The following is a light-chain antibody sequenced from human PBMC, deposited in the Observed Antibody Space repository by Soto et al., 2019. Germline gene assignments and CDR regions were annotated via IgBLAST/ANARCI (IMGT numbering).Light chain of an antibody. CDR3: SSATTSSSYG. J-gene: IGLJ1*01. CDR1: SSDVGGYKY. V-gene: IGLV2-14*01. CDR2: EVS. Sequence: QSALTQPASVSGSPGQSITISCTGTSSDVGGYKYVSWYQQHPGKAPKLMIYEVSNRPSGVSNRFSGSKSGNTASLTISGLQTEDEADYYCSSATTSSSYGFGTGTQLTVL.